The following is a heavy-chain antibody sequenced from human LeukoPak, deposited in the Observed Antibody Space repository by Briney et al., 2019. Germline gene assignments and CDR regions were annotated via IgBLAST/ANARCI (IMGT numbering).Heavy chain of an antibody. V-gene: IGHV1-69*05. CDR1: GGTFSSYA. CDR2: IIPIFGTA. Sequence: SVKVSCKASGGTFSSYAINWVRQAPGQGLEWMGGIIPIFGTANYAQKFQGRVTMTRDTSISTAYMELSSLRSEDTAVYYCARDYGDLRGFDYWGQGTLVTVSS. J-gene: IGHJ4*02. CDR3: ARDYGDLRGFDY. D-gene: IGHD4-17*01.